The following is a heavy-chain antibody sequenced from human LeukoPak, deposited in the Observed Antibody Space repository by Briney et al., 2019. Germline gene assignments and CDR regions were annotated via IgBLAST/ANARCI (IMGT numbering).Heavy chain of an antibody. J-gene: IGHJ4*02. CDR3: ARASTRRWKEFDY. V-gene: IGHV3-66*01. Sequence: GGSLRLSCAASGFTVSSNYMSWVRQAPGKGLEWVSVIYSGGSTYYADSVKGRFTISRDNFKNTLYLQMNSLRAEDTAVYYCARASTRRWKEFDYWGQGTLVTVSS. D-gene: IGHD1-1*01. CDR2: IYSGGST. CDR1: GFTVSSNY.